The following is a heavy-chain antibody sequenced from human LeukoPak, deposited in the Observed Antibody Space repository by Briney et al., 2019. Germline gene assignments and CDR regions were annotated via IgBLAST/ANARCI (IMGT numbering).Heavy chain of an antibody. V-gene: IGHV3-21*04. CDR3: ARERGNYDILTDYYEGNGFAP. J-gene: IGHJ5*02. D-gene: IGHD3-9*01. Sequence: PGGSLRLSCAASGFTFSSYSMNWVRQAPGKGLEWVSSISSSSSYIYYADSVKGRFTISRDNAKNSLYLQMNSLRAEDTAVYYCARERGNYDILTDYYEGNGFAPWGQGTLVTVSS. CDR1: GFTFSSYS. CDR2: ISSSSSYI.